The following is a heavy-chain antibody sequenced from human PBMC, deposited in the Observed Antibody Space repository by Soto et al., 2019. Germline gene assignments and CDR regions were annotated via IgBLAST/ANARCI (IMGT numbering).Heavy chain of an antibody. J-gene: IGHJ5*02. CDR1: GFTFGDSY. CDR3: VRGGGGGLFDP. CDR2: ISPGSRYP. V-gene: IGHV3-11*06. D-gene: IGHD2-15*01. Sequence: QVQLVESGGGLVPPGGSLRLSCAGSGFTFGDSYMSWIRQAPGKGLEWLSYISPGSRYPAYADSVKGRFTISRDNAKRSLCLQMMSLTAEDTAIYYCVRGGGGGLFDPWGQGTMVTVS.